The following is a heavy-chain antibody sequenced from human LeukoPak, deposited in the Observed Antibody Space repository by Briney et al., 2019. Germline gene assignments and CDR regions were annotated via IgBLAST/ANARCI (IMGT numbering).Heavy chain of an antibody. CDR2: IYHGGGT. CDR3: ARTPVAATPVHYYYAMDV. D-gene: IGHD2-15*01. Sequence: SETLSLTCAVYGGSLSDYNWSWIRQPPGKGLEWIGYIYHGGGTYYNPSLKSRVTISVDRSKNQFSLNLSSVTAADTAVYYCARTPVAATPVHYYYAMDVWGQGTTVTVSS. CDR1: GGSLSDYN. J-gene: IGHJ6*02. V-gene: IGHV4-34*01.